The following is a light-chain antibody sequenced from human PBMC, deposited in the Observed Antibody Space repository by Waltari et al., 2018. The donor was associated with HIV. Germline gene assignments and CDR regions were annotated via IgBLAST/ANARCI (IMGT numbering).Light chain of an antibody. CDR1: QKISRY. Sequence: IQMTQSQSALSASVGDTVTITCRASQKISRYLNWYQKKVGEAPKLLVYGASSLQSGVPARFRGSGSGSEYFLSISSLKSDDFATYFCQQSYGAPFTFG. V-gene: IGKV1-39*01. CDR3: QQSYGAPFT. J-gene: IGKJ5*01. CDR2: GAS.